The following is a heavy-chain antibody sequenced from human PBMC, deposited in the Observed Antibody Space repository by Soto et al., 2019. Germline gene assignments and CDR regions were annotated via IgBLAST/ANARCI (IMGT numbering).Heavy chain of an antibody. CDR3: ARTIVVVTANPRWGWFDP. V-gene: IGHV1-69*01. CDR2: IIPIFGTA. J-gene: IGHJ5*02. Sequence: QVQLVQSGAEVKKPGSSVKVSCEASGGTFSSYAISWVRQAPGQGLEWMGGIIPIFGTANYAQKFQGRVMITADESTSTAYMELSSLRSEDTAVYYCARTIVVVTANPRWGWFDPWGQGTLVTVSS. D-gene: IGHD2-21*02. CDR1: GGTFSSYA.